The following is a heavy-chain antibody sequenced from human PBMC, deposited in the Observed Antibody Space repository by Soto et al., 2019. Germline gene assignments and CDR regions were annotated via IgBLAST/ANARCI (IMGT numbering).Heavy chain of an antibody. Sequence: QVQLLQSGTEVKRPGSSVKVSCKTSGVSFNSYGFAWVRQAPGRGLEWVGKINPASQLTNYEQSLQGRVTIPADTSSLPTFMELSGLTSEDTAVYFCARMRLARLDHWGQGTLVTVSS. V-gene: IGHV1-69*09. CDR1: GVSFNSYG. CDR2: INPASQLT. D-gene: IGHD2-21*01. J-gene: IGHJ4*02. CDR3: ARMRLARLDH.